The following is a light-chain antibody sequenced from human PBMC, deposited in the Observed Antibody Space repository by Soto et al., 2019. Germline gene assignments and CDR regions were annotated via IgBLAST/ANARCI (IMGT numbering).Light chain of an antibody. CDR3: VAWDDSLNGYVV. Sequence: VLTQPPSASGTPGQRVTISCSGSSSNIGSNTVNWYQQLPGTAPKLVIYSNNQRPSGVPDRFSGSKSGTSASLALSGLQSEDEADYYCVAWDDSLNGYVVFAGGTKVTLL. CDR1: SSNIGSNT. V-gene: IGLV1-44*01. J-gene: IGLJ2*01. CDR2: SNN.